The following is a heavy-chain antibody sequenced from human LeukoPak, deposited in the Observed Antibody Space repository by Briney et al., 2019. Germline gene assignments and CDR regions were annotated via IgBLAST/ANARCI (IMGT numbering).Heavy chain of an antibody. CDR3: AKDLGAYCSGGSCHAGY. V-gene: IGHV3-30*18. CDR2: ISYDGSNK. CDR1: GFTFSSYG. Sequence: GRSLRLSCAASGFTFSSYGMHWVRQAPGKGLEWVAVISYDGSNKYYADSVKGRFTISRDNSKNTLYLQMNSLRAEDTAVYYCAKDLGAYCSGGSCHAGYWGQGTLVAVSS. J-gene: IGHJ4*02. D-gene: IGHD2-15*01.